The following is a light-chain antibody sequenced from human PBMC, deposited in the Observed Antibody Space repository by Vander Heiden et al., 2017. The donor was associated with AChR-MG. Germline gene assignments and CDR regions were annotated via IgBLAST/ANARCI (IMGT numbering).Light chain of an antibody. CDR3: ASWDDSLSVWV. J-gene: IGLJ3*02. CDR1: RSNIGNNF. CDR2: RTN. V-gene: IGLV1-47*01. Sequence: QAVLTQPPSASGTPGQRVTVPCSGSRSNIGNNFVYWFQQFPRTAPKALIYRTNQRPSGVPDRFSGSKSDTSASLAISGLRSEDEADYYCASWDDSLSVWVFGGGTKLTVL.